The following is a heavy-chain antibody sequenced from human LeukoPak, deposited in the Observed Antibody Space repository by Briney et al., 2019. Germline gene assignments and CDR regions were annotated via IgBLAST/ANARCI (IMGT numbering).Heavy chain of an antibody. CDR3: ARVGYYDSSGDYGFDY. Sequence: SETLSLTCTVSGGSISSYYWSWIRQPPGKGLEWIGSILSRGSAYYNPPLRSRVTISVDTSKNQFFLKLTSVTAADTAVYYCARVGYYDSSGDYGFDYWGQGTLVTVSS. CDR2: ILSRGSA. J-gene: IGHJ4*02. CDR1: GGSISSYY. D-gene: IGHD3-22*01. V-gene: IGHV4-4*08.